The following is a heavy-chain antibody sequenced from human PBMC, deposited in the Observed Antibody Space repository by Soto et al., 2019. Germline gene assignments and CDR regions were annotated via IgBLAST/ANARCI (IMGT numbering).Heavy chain of an antibody. CDR2: IDPSDSYT. CDR1: GYSFTSYW. D-gene: IGHD2-2*03. CDR3: ARLDIVVVPASKDYYYGMDV. J-gene: IGHJ6*02. V-gene: IGHV5-10-1*01. Sequence: GESLKISCKGSGYSFTSYWISWVRQMPGKGLEWMGRIDPSDSYTNYSPSFQGHVTISADKSISTAYLQWSSLKASDTAMYYCARLDIVVVPASKDYYYGMDVWGQGTTVTVSS.